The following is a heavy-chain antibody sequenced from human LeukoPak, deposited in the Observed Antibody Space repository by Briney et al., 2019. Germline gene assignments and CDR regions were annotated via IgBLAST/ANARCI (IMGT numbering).Heavy chain of an antibody. Sequence: GGSLRLSCAASGFTIGDYAMSWFRQAPGKGLEWVGFIRSKAYGGTTEYAASVKGRFTISRDDSKSIAYLQMNSLKTEDTAVYYCASGVMLTTHDAFDIWGQGTMVTVSS. CDR1: GFTIGDYA. D-gene: IGHD3-16*01. CDR2: IRSKAYGGTT. J-gene: IGHJ3*02. CDR3: ASGVMLTTHDAFDI. V-gene: IGHV3-49*03.